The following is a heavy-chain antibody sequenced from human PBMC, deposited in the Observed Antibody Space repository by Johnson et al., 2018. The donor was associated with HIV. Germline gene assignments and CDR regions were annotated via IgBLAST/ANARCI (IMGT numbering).Heavy chain of an antibody. CDR1: GFTFNSYA. CDR3: ARGRIRQAYSGNYDDAFDI. D-gene: IGHD1-26*01. V-gene: IGHV3-30*04. Sequence: HVQLVESGGGVVQAGRSLRLSCAASGFTFNSYATHWVRQAPGKGLEWVAVISYDGSDKYYADSVKGRFTISRDNSKKTLYMQMNGLRAEDTAVYYCARGRIRQAYSGNYDDAFDIWGQGTMVTVSS. CDR2: ISYDGSDK. J-gene: IGHJ3*02.